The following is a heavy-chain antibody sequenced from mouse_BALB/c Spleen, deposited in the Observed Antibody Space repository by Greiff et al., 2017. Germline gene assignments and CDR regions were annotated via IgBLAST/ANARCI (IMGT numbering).Heavy chain of an antibody. Sequence: ESGPGLVKPSQSLSLTCSVTGYSITSGYYWNWIRQFPGNKLEWMGYISYDGSNNYNPSLKNRISITRDTSKNQFFLKLNSVTTEDTATYYCARDFGYYGFAYWGQGTLVTVSA. CDR1: GYSITSGYY. CDR2: ISYDGSN. J-gene: IGHJ3*01. V-gene: IGHV3-6*02. D-gene: IGHD1-1*01. CDR3: ARDFGYYGFAY.